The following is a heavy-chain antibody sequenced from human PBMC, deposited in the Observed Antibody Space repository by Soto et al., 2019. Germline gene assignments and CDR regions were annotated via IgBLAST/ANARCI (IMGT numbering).Heavy chain of an antibody. CDR3: ASGSRDCSGGSCYSH. CDR1: GYDFSRHW. V-gene: IGHV5-51*01. J-gene: IGHJ4*02. Sequence: VESLKISCKALGYDFSRHWIVWTPQLRVNGFEWMGIIYPVESDTRYNPSFQGQVTISAGQSISTAYIQCSSFRASDTAIYYCASGSRDCSGGSCYSHWGQGTLVTVSS. CDR2: IYPVESDT. D-gene: IGHD2-15*01.